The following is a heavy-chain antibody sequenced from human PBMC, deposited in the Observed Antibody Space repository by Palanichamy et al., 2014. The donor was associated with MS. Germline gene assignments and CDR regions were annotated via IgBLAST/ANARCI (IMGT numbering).Heavy chain of an antibody. CDR3: AKDINSRITMVRGGSSPDY. V-gene: IGHV3-43*01. CDR1: GFTFDDYT. D-gene: IGHD3-10*01. CDR2: ISWDGGST. J-gene: IGHJ4*02. Sequence: EVQLVESGGVVVQPGGSLRLSCAASGFTFDDYTMHWVRQAPGKGLEWVSLISWDGGSTYYADSVKGRFTISRDNSKNSLYLQMNSLRTEDTALYYCAKDINSRITMVRGGSSPDYWGQGTLVTVSS.